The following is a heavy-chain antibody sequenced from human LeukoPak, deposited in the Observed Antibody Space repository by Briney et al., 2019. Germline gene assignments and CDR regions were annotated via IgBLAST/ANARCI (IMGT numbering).Heavy chain of an antibody. Sequence: GGSLRLSCAAAGLTFSTNSMNWVRQAPGKGLEWVSYISFSSSTIYYADSVKGRFTISRDNGKNLLYLQMNSLRAEDTAVYYCASQEYYFDHWGQGTLVTVSS. CDR2: ISFSSSTI. CDR1: GLTFSTNS. CDR3: ASQEYYFDH. J-gene: IGHJ4*02. V-gene: IGHV3-48*01. D-gene: IGHD6-6*01.